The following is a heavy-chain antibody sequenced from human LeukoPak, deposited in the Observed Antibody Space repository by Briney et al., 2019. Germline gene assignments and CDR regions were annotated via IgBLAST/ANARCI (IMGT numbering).Heavy chain of an antibody. CDR2: IYYSGST. CDR3: ARSMAPDY. CDR1: GCSISIYY. Sequence: PSETLSLTCTVSGCSISIYYWSWIRQPPGKGLEWIGYIYYSGSTNYNPSLKSRVTISVDTSKNQFSLKLSSVTAADTAVHYCARSMAPDYWGQGTLVTVSS. V-gene: IGHV4-59*01. J-gene: IGHJ4*02. D-gene: IGHD5-24*01.